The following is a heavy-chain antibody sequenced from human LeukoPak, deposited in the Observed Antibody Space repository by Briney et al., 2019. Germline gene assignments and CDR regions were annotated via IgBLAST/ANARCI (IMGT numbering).Heavy chain of an antibody. Sequence: RASVKVSCKASGDTFISHAITWVRQAPGQGLEWMGRIIPIIGTGSYAQKFQGRVTITADKSTNTAYMELTSVTSEDTAVYYCARGHDSSGHRAAFWGQGTRVTVSS. V-gene: IGHV1-69*04. J-gene: IGHJ4*02. D-gene: IGHD3-22*01. CDR1: GDTFISHA. CDR2: IIPIIGTG. CDR3: ARGHDSSGHRAAF.